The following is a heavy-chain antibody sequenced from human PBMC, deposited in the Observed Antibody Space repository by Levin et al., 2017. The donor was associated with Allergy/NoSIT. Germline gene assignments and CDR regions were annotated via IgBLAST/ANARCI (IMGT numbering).Heavy chain of an antibody. J-gene: IGHJ5*02. CDR2: FDPEDGET. Sequence: AGESLKISCKVSGYTLTELSMHWVRQAPGKGLEWMGGFDPEDGETIYAQKFQGRVTMTEDTSTDTAYMELSSLRSEDTAVYYCATVPVGITIFGVVIFSRGWFDPWGQGTLVTVSS. D-gene: IGHD3-3*01. CDR3: ATVPVGITIFGVVIFSRGWFDP. V-gene: IGHV1-24*01. CDR1: GYTLTELS.